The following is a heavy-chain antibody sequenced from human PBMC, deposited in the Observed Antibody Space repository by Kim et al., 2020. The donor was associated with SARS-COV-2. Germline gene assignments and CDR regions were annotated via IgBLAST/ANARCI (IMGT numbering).Heavy chain of an antibody. CDR3: ARDQSTGYGGYYYFYGMDV. CDR1: GFSFTGYK. CDR2: ISSSRNTV. D-gene: IGHD3-22*01. J-gene: IGHJ6*02. Sequence: GGSLRLSCAASGFSFTGYKMHWVRQAPGKGLERVSYISSSRNTVYYADSVKGRFTISRDNAKNSLYLQMNSLRAEDTAVYYCARDQSTGYGGYYYFYGMDVWGQGTTVTVSS. V-gene: IGHV3-48*04.